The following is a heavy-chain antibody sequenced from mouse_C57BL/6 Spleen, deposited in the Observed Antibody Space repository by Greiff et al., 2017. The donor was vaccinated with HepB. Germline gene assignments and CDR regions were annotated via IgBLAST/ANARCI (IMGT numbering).Heavy chain of an antibody. J-gene: IGHJ2*01. CDR3: ARKDGKY. V-gene: IGHV1-50*01. CDR2: IDPSDSYT. CDR1: GYTFTSYW. Sequence: VQLQQPGAELVKPGASVKLSCKASGYTFTSYWMQWVKQRPGQGLEWIGEIDPSDSYTNYNQKFKGKATLTVDTSSSTAYMQLSSLTSEDSAVYYCARKDGKYRGQGTTLTVSS.